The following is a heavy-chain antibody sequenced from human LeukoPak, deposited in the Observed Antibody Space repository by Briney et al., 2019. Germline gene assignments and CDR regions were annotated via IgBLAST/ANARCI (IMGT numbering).Heavy chain of an antibody. CDR1: GGSMSSYY. Sequence: PSETLSLTCTVSGGSMSSYYWNWIRQSPGKGLEWIGYIYYSGTSNYNPSLKSRVPISVDTSKNQFSLKLNSVTAADTAVYYCAGSYYSGSYYWFDPWGQGTLVTVSS. V-gene: IGHV4-59*01. CDR2: IYYSGTS. J-gene: IGHJ5*02. CDR3: AGSYYSGSYYWFDP. D-gene: IGHD1-26*01.